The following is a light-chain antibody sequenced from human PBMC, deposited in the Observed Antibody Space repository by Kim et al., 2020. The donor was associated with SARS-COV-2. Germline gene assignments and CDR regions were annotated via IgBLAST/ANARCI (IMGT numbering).Light chain of an antibody. Sequence: ASVGDRVTITCRASQSISSWLAWYQQKPGKAPKLLIYKASSLESGVPSRFSGSGSGTEFTLTISSLQPDDFATYYCQQYNTYSGDSFGQGTKLEI. CDR2: KAS. CDR1: QSISSW. CDR3: QQYNTYSGDS. J-gene: IGKJ2*03. V-gene: IGKV1-5*03.